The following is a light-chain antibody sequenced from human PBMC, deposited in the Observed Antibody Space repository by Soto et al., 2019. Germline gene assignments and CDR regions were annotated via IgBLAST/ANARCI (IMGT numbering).Light chain of an antibody. CDR3: SSYTDSSTVI. Sequence: QSALTQPASVSGSPGQLITLSCTGTSSDIGTYHYVSWYQQYPGKAPKLIIFDVNSRPSGVSERFLGSKSGNTASLAVSGLQAEDEADYYCSSYTDSSTVIFGGGTKLTVL. CDR1: SSDIGTYHY. V-gene: IGLV2-14*03. CDR2: DVN. J-gene: IGLJ2*01.